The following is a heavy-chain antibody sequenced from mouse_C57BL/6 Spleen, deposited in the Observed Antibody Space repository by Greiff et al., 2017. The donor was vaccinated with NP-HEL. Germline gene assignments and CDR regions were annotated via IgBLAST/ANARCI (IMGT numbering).Heavy chain of an antibody. Sequence: QVQLQQSGAELVKPGASVKLSCKASGYTFTSYWMHWVKQRPGQGLEWIGMIHPNSGSTNYNEKFKSKATLTVDKSSSTAYMQLSSLTSEDSAVYYCASQGDGYYVGYRGQGTTLTVSS. V-gene: IGHV1-64*01. CDR3: ASQGDGYYVGY. J-gene: IGHJ2*01. CDR1: GYTFTSYW. CDR2: IHPNSGST. D-gene: IGHD2-3*01.